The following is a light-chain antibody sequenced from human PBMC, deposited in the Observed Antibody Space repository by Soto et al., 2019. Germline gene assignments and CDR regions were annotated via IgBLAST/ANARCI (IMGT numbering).Light chain of an antibody. J-gene: IGKJ2*01. CDR1: ERVGSSY. Sequence: EFVLTQSPGTLSVSPGERATLSCRASERVGSSYLAWYQQKLGQAPRLLIYGASSRATGIPDRFSGSGSGTDFTLTISRVEPEDFAVYYCQRYGTSPQPFGQGTKLEIK. V-gene: IGKV3-20*01. CDR3: QRYGTSPQP. CDR2: GAS.